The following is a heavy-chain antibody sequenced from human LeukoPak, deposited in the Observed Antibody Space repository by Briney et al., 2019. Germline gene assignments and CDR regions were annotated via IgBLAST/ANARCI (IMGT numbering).Heavy chain of an antibody. CDR3: TRAAGITGTSRDNWFDP. V-gene: IGHV3-21*01. D-gene: IGHD1/OR15-1a*01. CDR2: ISSSSSYI. CDR1: GFMFSSYA. Sequence: GGSLRLSCAASGFMFSSYAMSWVRQAPGKGLEWVSSISSSSSYIYYADSVKGRFTISRDNAKNSLYLQMNSLRAEDTAVYYCTRAAGITGTSRDNWFDPWGQGTLVIVSS. J-gene: IGHJ5*02.